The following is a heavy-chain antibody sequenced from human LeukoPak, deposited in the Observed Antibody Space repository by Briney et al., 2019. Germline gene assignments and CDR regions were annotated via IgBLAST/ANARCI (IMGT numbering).Heavy chain of an antibody. J-gene: IGHJ4*02. Sequence: GGSLRLSCAASGFTFSSCAMSWVRQAPGKGLEWVSAISGSGGSTYYADSVKGRFTISRDNSKNTLYLQMNSLRAEDTAVYYCARANYYDSSGNFDYWGQGTLVTVSS. CDR2: ISGSGGST. CDR1: GFTFSSCA. CDR3: ARANYYDSSGNFDY. D-gene: IGHD3-22*01. V-gene: IGHV3-23*01.